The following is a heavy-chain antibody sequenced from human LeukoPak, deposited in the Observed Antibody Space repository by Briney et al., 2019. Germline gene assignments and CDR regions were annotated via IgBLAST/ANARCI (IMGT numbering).Heavy chain of an antibody. CDR2: MRSRAYGGTT. CDR1: GFTLGDYA. CDR3: TRDGGFYYDSSGYYTEYFQH. Sequence: PGGSLRLSCTASGFTLGDYAMSWVRQAPGKGLEWVGFMRSRAYGGTTEYAASVKGRFTISRDDSNSIAYLQMNSLKTEDTAVYYCTRDGGFYYDSSGYYTEYFQHWGEGTLVTVSS. V-gene: IGHV3-49*04. D-gene: IGHD3-22*01. J-gene: IGHJ1*01.